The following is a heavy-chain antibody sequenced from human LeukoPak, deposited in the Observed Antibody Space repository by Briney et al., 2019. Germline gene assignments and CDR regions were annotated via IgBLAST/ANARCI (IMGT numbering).Heavy chain of an antibody. D-gene: IGHD2-15*01. J-gene: IGHJ4*02. CDR1: GGSITTNY. CDR3: ARAGSVAASPIDY. V-gene: IGHV4-59*01. CDR2: ISHIDST. Sequence: SETLSLTCTVSGGSITTNYWSWIRQSPGKGLEWIGYISHIDSTNDNPPLKGRVTISKDTSKNQFSLKVTSVTPADTAVYYCARAGSVAASPIDYWGQGILVIISS.